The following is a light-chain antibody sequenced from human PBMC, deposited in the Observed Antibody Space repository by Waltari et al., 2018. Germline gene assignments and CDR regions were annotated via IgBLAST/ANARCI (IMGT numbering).Light chain of an antibody. CDR3: QHHVRLPAT. J-gene: IGKJ1*01. V-gene: IGKV3-20*01. Sequence: LVSTQSPGTLSSPPGERATLSCRASQSVGKYLAWYQQKPGQAPRLLIYGASSRAAGIPDRFSGSGSGADFSLTISRLEPEDFAVYYCQHHVRLPATFGQGTKVE. CDR2: GAS. CDR1: QSVGKY.